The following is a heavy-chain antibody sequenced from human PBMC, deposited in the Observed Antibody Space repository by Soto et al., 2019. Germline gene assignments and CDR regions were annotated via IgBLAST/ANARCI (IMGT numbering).Heavy chain of an antibody. J-gene: IGHJ6*02. CDR3: ARVPREIILVGMDV. D-gene: IGHD2-2*01. V-gene: IGHV1-18*04. CDR1: GYTFTSYG. Sequence: ASVKVSCKASGYTFTSYGISWVRQAPGQGLEWMGWISGKTAKTNYAQNLQGRVTITTDTSTSTAYMELRSLRSDDTAVYYCARVPREIILVGMDVWGQGTTVTVSS. CDR2: ISGKTAKT.